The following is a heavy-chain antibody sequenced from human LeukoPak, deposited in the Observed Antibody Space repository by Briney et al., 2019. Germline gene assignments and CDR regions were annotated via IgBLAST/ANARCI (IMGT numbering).Heavy chain of an antibody. D-gene: IGHD3-22*01. CDR3: ARHRYYYDSSGYKMGGYYGMDV. Sequence: SETLSLTCTVSGGSLSSYYWSWIRQPPGKGLEWIGYIYYSGSTNYNPSLKSRVTISVDTSKNQFSLKLRSVTAADTAVYYCARHRYYYDSSGYKMGGYYGMDVWGQGTTVTVSS. CDR1: GGSLSSYY. CDR2: IYYSGST. J-gene: IGHJ6*02. V-gene: IGHV4-59*08.